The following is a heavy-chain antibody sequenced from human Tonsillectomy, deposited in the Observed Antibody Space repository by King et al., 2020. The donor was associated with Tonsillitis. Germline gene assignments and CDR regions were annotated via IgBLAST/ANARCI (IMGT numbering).Heavy chain of an antibody. V-gene: IGHV3-21*01. CDR2: ISTSSTYR. Sequence: VQLVESGGGLVKPGGSLRLSCAASGFTFSSFSMNWVRQAPGKGLEWVSSISTSSTYRYYADSVKGRFTISRDNAKNSLHLQMNSLRDEDTAVYYCARDPLYSDFWGQGTLVIVSS. J-gene: IGHJ4*02. D-gene: IGHD2-21*01. CDR1: GFTFSSFS. CDR3: ARDPLYSDF.